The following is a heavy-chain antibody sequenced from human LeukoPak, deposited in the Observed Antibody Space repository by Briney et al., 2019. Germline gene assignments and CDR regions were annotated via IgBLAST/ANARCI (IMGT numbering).Heavy chain of an antibody. CDR3: ARGRDYYGSGSYYFNWFDP. Sequence: GESLKISCKGSGYSFTSYRIGWVRQMPGKGLEWIGIIYPGDSDTRYSPSFQGQVTISADKSISTAYLQWSSLKASDTAMYYCARGRDYYGSGSYYFNWFDPWGQGTLVTVSS. D-gene: IGHD3-10*01. CDR2: IYPGDSDT. V-gene: IGHV5-51*01. J-gene: IGHJ5*02. CDR1: GYSFTSYR.